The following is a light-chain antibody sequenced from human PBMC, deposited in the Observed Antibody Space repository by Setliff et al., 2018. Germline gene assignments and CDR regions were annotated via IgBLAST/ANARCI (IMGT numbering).Light chain of an antibody. J-gene: IGLJ3*02. CDR2: DVT. CDR1: SSDIDGHEH. CDR3: NSYTNSGTRV. Sequence: QSVLTQPASVSGSPGQSITISCTGSSSDIDGHEHVSWFLQHPGKVPKLLIFDVTQRPSGVSNRFSGSKSGNTASLTISGLQSEDEADYYCNSYTNSGTRVFGGGTKVTVL. V-gene: IGLV2-14*03.